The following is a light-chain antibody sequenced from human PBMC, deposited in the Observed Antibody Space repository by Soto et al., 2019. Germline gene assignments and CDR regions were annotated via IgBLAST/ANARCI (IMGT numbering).Light chain of an antibody. CDR1: QSISNS. CDR2: EAS. CDR3: QQYNSYPLT. V-gene: IGKV1-5*03. J-gene: IGKJ4*01. Sequence: ASFGDRVTMTCRASQSISNSLAWYQQKPGKAPNLLIYEASTLESGVPSRFSGSGSGTEFTLTISSLQPDDFATYYCQQYNSYPLTFGGGTKVDI.